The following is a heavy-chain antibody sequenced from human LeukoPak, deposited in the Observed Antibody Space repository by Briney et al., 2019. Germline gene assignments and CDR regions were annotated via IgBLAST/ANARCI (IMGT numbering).Heavy chain of an antibody. CDR1: GYTFTSYD. V-gene: IGHV1-8*01. Sequence: ASVKVSCKASGYTFTSYDINWVRQATGQGLEWMGWMNPNSGNTGYAQKFQGRVTMTRNTSISTAYMELSSLRSEDTAVYYCARAGPSSGWYEYYYYMDVWGKGTTVTVSS. CDR3: ARAGPSSGWYEYYYYMDV. CDR2: MNPNSGNT. J-gene: IGHJ6*03. D-gene: IGHD6-19*01.